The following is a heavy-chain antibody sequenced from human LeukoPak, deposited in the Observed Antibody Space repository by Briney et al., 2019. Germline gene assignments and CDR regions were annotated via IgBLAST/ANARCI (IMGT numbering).Heavy chain of an antibody. CDR1: GGSVNSGSYY. Sequence: PSETLSLTCTVSGGSVNSGSYYWSWIRQPPGKGLEWIGYIYYSGSTNYNPSLKSRVTISLDTSKNQFSLKLSSVTAADTAVYYCARVGPIVATIDDAFDIWGQGTMVTVSS. CDR2: IYYSGST. D-gene: IGHD5-12*01. CDR3: ARVGPIVATIDDAFDI. V-gene: IGHV4-61*01. J-gene: IGHJ3*02.